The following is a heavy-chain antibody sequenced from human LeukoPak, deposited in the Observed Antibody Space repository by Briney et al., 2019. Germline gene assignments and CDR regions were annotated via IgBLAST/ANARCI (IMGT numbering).Heavy chain of an antibody. J-gene: IGHJ2*01. V-gene: IGHV4-4*02. CDR3: AILYRYNWNRRGYFDL. CDR2: IYHSGST. D-gene: IGHD1-20*01. Sequence: PSGTLSLTCAVSGGSISSSNWWRWVRRPPGKGLEWSGEIYHSGSTNYNPSLKSRVTISLAKSKTHFSLKLSSVTAADTAVYYCAILYRYNWNRRGYFDLWGRGTLVTVSS. CDR1: GGSISSSNW.